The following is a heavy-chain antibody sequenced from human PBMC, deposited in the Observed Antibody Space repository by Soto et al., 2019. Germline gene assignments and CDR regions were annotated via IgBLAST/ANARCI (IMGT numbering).Heavy chain of an antibody. J-gene: IGHJ5*02. Sequence: GGSLRLSCAASGFTFSSYGMHWVRQAPGKGLEWVAVISYDGSNKYYADSVKGRFTISRDNSKNTLYLQMNSLRAEDTAVYYCASAQPMITFGGVIGLWGQGALVTVS. V-gene: IGHV3-30*03. CDR2: ISYDGSNK. CDR3: ASAQPMITFGGVIGL. D-gene: IGHD3-16*01. CDR1: GFTFSSYG.